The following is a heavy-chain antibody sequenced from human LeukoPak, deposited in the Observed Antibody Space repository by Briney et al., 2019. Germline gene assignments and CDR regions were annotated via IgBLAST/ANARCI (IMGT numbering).Heavy chain of an antibody. CDR3: ARDGTGSYLDYYYMDV. D-gene: IGHD3-10*01. Sequence: SETLSLTCTISTVSISSHNWWTWVRQAPGKGLEWIGEIYHSGSNNYNPSLQSRVTISVDKSKNQFSLKLSSVTAADTAVYYCARDGTGSYLDYYYMDVWGKGTTVTISS. J-gene: IGHJ6*03. CDR2: IYHSGSN. V-gene: IGHV4-4*02. CDR1: TVSISSHNW.